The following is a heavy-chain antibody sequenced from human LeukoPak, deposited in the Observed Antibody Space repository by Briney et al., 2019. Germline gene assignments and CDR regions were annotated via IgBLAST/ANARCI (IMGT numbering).Heavy chain of an antibody. CDR3: TRDLMDYDYGDKGGNY. CDR2: ISYDGSNK. D-gene: IGHD4-23*01. J-gene: IGHJ4*02. V-gene: IGHV3-30-3*01. CDR1: GFTFSSYA. Sequence: GGSLRLSCAASGFTFSSYAMHWVRQAPGKGLEWVAVISYDGSNKYYADSVKGRFTISRDNAKNTLYLQMNSLRAEDTAVYYCTRDLMDYDYGDKGGNYWGQGTLVTVSS.